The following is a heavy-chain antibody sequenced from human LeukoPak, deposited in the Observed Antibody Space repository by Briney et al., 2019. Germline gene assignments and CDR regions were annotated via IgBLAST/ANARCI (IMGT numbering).Heavy chain of an antibody. V-gene: IGHV3-48*02. CDR3: ARVWGIAAAGGEIEY. CDR1: GFTFSSYS. Sequence: GGSLRLSCAASGFTFSSYSMNWVRQAPGKGLEWVSYISSSSSTIYYADSVKGRFTISRANAKNSLYLQMNSLRDEDTAVYYCARVWGIAAAGGEIEYWGQGTLVTVSS. J-gene: IGHJ4*02. D-gene: IGHD6-13*01. CDR2: ISSSSSTI.